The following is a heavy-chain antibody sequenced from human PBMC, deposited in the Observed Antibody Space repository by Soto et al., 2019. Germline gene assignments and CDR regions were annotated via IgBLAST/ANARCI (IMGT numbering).Heavy chain of an antibody. CDR3: AKGHCSTDCYALDS. CDR1: GFTFSNYA. D-gene: IGHD2-21*02. Sequence: VQLVESGGGVVQPGRSLRLSCAASGFTFSNYAMHWVRQAPGKGLEWVAIITYDGSCKYYADSVKGRFTISRDNSKNTLYLQMNSLRAEDAAVYYCAKGHCSTDCYALDSWGQGALVTASS. CDR2: ITYDGSCK. V-gene: IGHV3-30*18. J-gene: IGHJ4*02.